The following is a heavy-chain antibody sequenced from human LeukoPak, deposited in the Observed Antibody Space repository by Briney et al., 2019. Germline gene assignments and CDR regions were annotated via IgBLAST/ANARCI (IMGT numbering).Heavy chain of an antibody. CDR3: ARGPGVSYYDSSGYYYDY. D-gene: IGHD3-22*01. V-gene: IGHV1-69*05. CDR1: GGTFSSYA. Sequence: SVKVSCKASGGTFSSYAISWVRQAPGQGLEWMGGIIPIFGTANYAHKFQGRVTITTDESTSTAYMELSSLRSEDTAVYYCARGPGVSYYDSSGYYYDYWGQGTLVTVSS. CDR2: IIPIFGTA. J-gene: IGHJ4*02.